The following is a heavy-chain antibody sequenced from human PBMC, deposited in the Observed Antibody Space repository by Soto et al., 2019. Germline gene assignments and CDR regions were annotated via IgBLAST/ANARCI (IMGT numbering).Heavy chain of an antibody. CDR1: GGTFSSYA. Sequence: SVKVSCKASGGTFSSYAISWVRQAPGQGLEWMGGIIPIFGTANYAQKFQGRVTITADESTSTAYMELSSLRSEDTAVYYCARRGYCSSTSCYGTRDYGMDVWGQGTTVTVSS. D-gene: IGHD2-2*01. CDR2: IIPIFGTA. V-gene: IGHV1-69*13. J-gene: IGHJ6*02. CDR3: ARRGYCSSTSCYGTRDYGMDV.